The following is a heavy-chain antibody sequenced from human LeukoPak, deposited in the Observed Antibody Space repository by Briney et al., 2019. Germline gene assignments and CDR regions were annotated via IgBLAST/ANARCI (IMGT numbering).Heavy chain of an antibody. CDR3: AREGSVHAFAI. V-gene: IGHV4-4*07. CDR2: IYNSGST. J-gene: IGHJ3*02. CDR1: GGSISSYY. Sequence: SETLSLTCTASGGSISSYYWSWIRQPAGKGLEWIGSIYNSGSTNYNPSLKSRVTTTVSTSNNNFSLLQSSVTAADAAVYYSAREGSVHAFAIWGEGTMVTVSS. D-gene: IGHD1-1*01.